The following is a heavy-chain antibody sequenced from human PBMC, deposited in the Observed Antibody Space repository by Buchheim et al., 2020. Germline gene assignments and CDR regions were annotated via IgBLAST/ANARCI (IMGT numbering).Heavy chain of an antibody. J-gene: IGHJ5*02. CDR3: ARDGYSYGYQEGNWFDP. V-gene: IGHV1-46*01. Sequence: QVQLVQSGAEVKKPGASVKVSCKASGYTFATYYMHWVRQAPGQGLEWMGIINPIGGSTTYAQKFQGRVTMTRDTSTSTVYMELSSLGSEDTAVYYCARDGYSYGYQEGNWFDPWGQGTL. CDR2: INPIGGST. CDR1: GYTFATYY. D-gene: IGHD5-18*01.